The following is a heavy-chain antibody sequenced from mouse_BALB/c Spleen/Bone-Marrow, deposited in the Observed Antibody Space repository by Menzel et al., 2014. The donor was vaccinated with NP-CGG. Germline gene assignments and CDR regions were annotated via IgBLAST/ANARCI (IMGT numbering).Heavy chain of an antibody. CDR2: INPDSSTI. J-gene: IGHJ3*01. V-gene: IGHV4-1*02. CDR3: ARMHYYDYVAY. Sequence: EVKLVESGGGLVQPGGSLKLSCAASGFDFSRYWMSWVRQAPGKGLEWIGEINPDSSTINYTPSLKDKFIISRDNAKNTLYLQMSKVRSEDTALYYCARMHYYDYVAYWGQGTLVTVSA. D-gene: IGHD1-2*01. CDR1: GFDFSRYW.